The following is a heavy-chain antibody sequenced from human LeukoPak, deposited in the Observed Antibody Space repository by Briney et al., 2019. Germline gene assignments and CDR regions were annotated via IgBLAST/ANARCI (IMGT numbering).Heavy chain of an antibody. CDR3: AGSGALPRTVNWFDP. J-gene: IGHJ5*02. CDR2: IYYSGST. D-gene: IGHD6-25*01. CDR1: GGSISSYY. V-gene: IGHV4-59*08. Sequence: SETLSLTCTVSGGSISSYYWSWIRQPPGKGLEWIGYIYYSGSTNYNPSLKSRVTISVDTSKNQFSLKLSSVTAADTAVYYCAGSGALPRTVNWFDPWGQGTLVTVSS.